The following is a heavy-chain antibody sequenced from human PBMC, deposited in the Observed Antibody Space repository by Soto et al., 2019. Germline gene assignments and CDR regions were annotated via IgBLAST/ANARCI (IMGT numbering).Heavy chain of an antibody. D-gene: IGHD5-18*01. CDR2: IYYSGST. J-gene: IGHJ4*02. CDR3: ASFARPWLGYSYGFDY. V-gene: IGHV4-59*01. CDR1: GGSSSSYY. Sequence: SETLSLTCTVSGGSSSSYYWSWIRQPPGKGLEWIGYIYYSGSTNYNPSLKSRVTISVDTSKNQFPLKLSSVTAADTAVYYCASFARPWLGYSYGFDYWGQGTLVTVSS.